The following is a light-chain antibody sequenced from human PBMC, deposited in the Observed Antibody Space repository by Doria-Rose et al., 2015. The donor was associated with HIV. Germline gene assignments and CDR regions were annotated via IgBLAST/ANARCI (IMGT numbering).Light chain of an antibody. J-gene: IGKJ1*01. CDR3: HQYGTSWT. V-gene: IGKV3-20*01. CDR2: DGS. Sequence: DIVLTQSPGTLSLSPGERATLSCRANQSFSSTYLAWYQQKPGQAPSLLIYDGSTRATGIPDRFSASGSGTDFALTINRLEPEDFALYYCHQYGTSWTFGQGTKVEI. CDR1: QSFSSTY.